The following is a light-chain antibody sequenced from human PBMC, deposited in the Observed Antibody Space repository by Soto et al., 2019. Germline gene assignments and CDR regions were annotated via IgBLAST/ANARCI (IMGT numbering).Light chain of an antibody. CDR2: EAS. V-gene: IGLV2-18*01. J-gene: IGLJ1*01. Sequence: QSVLTQPPSVSGSPGQSVTISCTGTSTDFVSYNRVSWYQQPPGTAPKLIIYEASNRPSGVPGRSSGSKSGNTASLTISGLQAADEADYYCSLYTSENTYVFGTGTKLTVL. CDR1: STDFVSYNR. CDR3: SLYTSENTYV.